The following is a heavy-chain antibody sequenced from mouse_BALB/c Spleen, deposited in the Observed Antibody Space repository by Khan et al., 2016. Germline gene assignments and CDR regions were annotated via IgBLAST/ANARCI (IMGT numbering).Heavy chain of an antibody. D-gene: IGHD2-4*01. CDR3: ASSAYDYDVGFAY. Sequence: VQLQQSGAELVKPGASVKLSCTASGFNIKDTYMHWVKQRPEQGLEWIGRIDPANGNTKYDPKFQGKDTIPEDTSSNTAYLQLSSLTSEDTAVYYCASSAYDYDVGFAYWGQGTLVTVSA. CDR1: GFNIKDTY. V-gene: IGHV14-3*02. J-gene: IGHJ3*01. CDR2: IDPANGNT.